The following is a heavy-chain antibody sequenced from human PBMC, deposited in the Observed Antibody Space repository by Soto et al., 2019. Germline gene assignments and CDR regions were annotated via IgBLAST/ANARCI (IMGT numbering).Heavy chain of an antibody. J-gene: IGHJ5*02. CDR2: IIPILGIA. CDR3: ARDLLAYCSSTSCFGFDP. CDR1: GGTFSSYT. Sequence: QVQLVQSGAEVKKPGSSVKVSCKASGGTFSSYTISWVRQAPGQGLEWMGRIIPILGIANYAQKFQGRVTITADKSTSTAYMELSSLRSADTAVYYCARDLLAYCSSTSCFGFDPWGQGTLVTVSS. V-gene: IGHV1-69*08. D-gene: IGHD2-2*01.